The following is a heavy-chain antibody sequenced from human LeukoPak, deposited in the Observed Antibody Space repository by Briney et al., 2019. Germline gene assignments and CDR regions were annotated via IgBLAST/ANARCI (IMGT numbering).Heavy chain of an antibody. CDR3: ARDSLNKDDY. Sequence: GGSLRLSCAASGFTFSSYSMNWVRQAPGKGLEWVSSISSSSSYIYYADSVRGRFTISRDNAKNSLYLQMNSLRAEDTAVYYCARDSLNKDDYWGQGTLVTVSS. CDR1: GFTFSSYS. V-gene: IGHV3-21*01. CDR2: ISSSSSYI. J-gene: IGHJ4*02. D-gene: IGHD1/OR15-1a*01.